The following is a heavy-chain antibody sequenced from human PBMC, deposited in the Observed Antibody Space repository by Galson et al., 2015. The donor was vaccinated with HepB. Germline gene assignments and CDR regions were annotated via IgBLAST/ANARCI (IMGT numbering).Heavy chain of an antibody. D-gene: IGHD2/OR15-2a*01. CDR1: GFTFRNYA. CDR2: ISYHGTNK. J-gene: IGHJ4*02. Sequence: SLRLSCAASGFTFRNYAMHWVRQPPGKGLEWLAVISYHGTNKYYADSVKGRFTISRDNSKNTLYLQINSLRLDDTSVYFCATQIPTNRTTPRLDYWGQGTLVTVSS. CDR3: ATQIPTNRTTPRLDY. V-gene: IGHV3-30-3*01.